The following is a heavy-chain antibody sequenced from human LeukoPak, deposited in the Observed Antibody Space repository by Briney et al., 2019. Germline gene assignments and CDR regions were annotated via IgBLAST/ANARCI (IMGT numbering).Heavy chain of an antibody. Sequence: GASVKVSCKAFGGTFSSYAISWVRQAPGQGLEWMGRIIPIFGIANYAQKFQGRVTITADKSTSTAYMELSSLRSEDTAVYYCARGISGDGYNEEAFDIWGQGTMVTVSS. J-gene: IGHJ3*02. D-gene: IGHD5-24*01. CDR2: IIPIFGIA. V-gene: IGHV1-69*04. CDR3: ARGISGDGYNEEAFDI. CDR1: GGTFSSYA.